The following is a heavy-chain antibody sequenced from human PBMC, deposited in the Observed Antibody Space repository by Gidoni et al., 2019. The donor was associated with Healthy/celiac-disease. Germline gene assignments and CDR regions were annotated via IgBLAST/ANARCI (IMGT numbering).Heavy chain of an antibody. CDR2: ISSSSSYI. V-gene: IGHV3-21*01. Sequence: EVQLVESGGGLVKPGGSLRLSCAASGFPFSSSSMNWVRQAPGKGLEWVSSISSSSSYIYYADSVKGRFTISRDNAKNSLYLQMNSLRAEDTAVYYCAREPLHLGELSFNYYGMDVWGQGTTVTVSS. CDR1: GFPFSSSS. D-gene: IGHD3-16*02. J-gene: IGHJ6*02. CDR3: AREPLHLGELSFNYYGMDV.